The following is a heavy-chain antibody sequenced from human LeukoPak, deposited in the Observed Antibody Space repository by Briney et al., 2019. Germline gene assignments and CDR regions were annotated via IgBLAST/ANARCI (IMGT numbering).Heavy chain of an antibody. CDR3: ARGASVTPSY. CDR2: IFSDGGT. CDR1: GFSVSSQY. V-gene: IGHV3-53*01. Sequence: PGGSLRLSCAASGFSVSSQYMNWVRQAPGKGLEWVSLIFSDGGTYYADSVKGRFTISRDYSKNTLYLQMNSLRAEDTAVYYCARGASVTPSYWGQGTLVTVSS. D-gene: IGHD4-23*01. J-gene: IGHJ4*02.